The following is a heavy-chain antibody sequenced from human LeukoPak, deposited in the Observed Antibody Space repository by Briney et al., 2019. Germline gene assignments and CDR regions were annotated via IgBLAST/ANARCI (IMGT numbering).Heavy chain of an antibody. Sequence: GGSLRLSCSASGFISTNAWMSWVRQAPGEGLEWVGRIKSKTDGGATDFAVPVKGRFTISRDDSKNTLYLQMNSLKIEDTAVYYCTTEYRDSSGWYGAFNIWGQGTMVTVSS. CDR3: TTEYRDSSGWYGAFNI. V-gene: IGHV3-15*01. CDR2: IKSKTDGGAT. D-gene: IGHD6-19*01. J-gene: IGHJ3*02. CDR1: GFISTNAW.